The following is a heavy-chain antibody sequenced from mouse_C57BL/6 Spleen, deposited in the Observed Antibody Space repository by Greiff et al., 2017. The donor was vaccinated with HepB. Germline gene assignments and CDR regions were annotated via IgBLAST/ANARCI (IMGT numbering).Heavy chain of an antibody. CDR2: IYPGDGDT. CDR3: ARYDDYGAMDY. Sequence: QVQLQQSGPELVKPGASVKISCKASGYAFSSSWMNWVKQRPGKGLEWIGRIYPGDGDTNYNGKFKGKATLTADKSSSTAYMRLSSLTSEDSAVYFCARYDDYGAMDYWGQGTSVTVSS. J-gene: IGHJ4*01. CDR1: GYAFSSSW. D-gene: IGHD2-13*01. V-gene: IGHV1-82*01.